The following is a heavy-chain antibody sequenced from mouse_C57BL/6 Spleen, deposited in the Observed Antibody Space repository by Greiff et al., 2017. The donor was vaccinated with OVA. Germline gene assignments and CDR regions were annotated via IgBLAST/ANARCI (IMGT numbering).Heavy chain of an antibody. CDR3: ARAWFAY. Sequence: EVKLVESGGGLVKPGGSLKLSCAASGFTFSDYGMHWVRQAPEKGLAWVAYISRGSSTIYYTATVKGRFTISTDNAKNILFLKRTSVRSEDTARYYCARAWFAYWGQGTLVTVSA. CDR2: ISRGSSTI. J-gene: IGHJ3*01. CDR1: GFTFSDYG. V-gene: IGHV5-17*01.